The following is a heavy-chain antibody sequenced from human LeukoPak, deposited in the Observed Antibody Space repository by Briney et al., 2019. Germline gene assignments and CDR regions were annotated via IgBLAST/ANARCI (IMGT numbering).Heavy chain of an antibody. J-gene: IGHJ4*02. CDR2: IIPIFGTA. CDR3: ARVYSGYDLLDY. V-gene: IGHV1-69*13. Sequence: SVKVSCKASGGTFSSYAISWVRQAPGQGLERMGGIIPIFGTANYAQKFQGRVTITADESTSTAYMELSSLRSEDTAVYYCARVYSGYDLLDYWGQGTLVTVSS. CDR1: GGTFSSYA. D-gene: IGHD5-12*01.